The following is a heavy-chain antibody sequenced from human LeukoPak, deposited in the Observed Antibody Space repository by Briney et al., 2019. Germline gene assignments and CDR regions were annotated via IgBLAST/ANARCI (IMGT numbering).Heavy chain of an antibody. D-gene: IGHD3-16*01. CDR1: GGSISSYY. CDR3: ARVRGDFETD. CDR2: RYYSGST. Sequence: SETLSLTCSVSGGSISSYYWTWIRQPPGKGLEWIGYRYYSGSTTYNPSLKSRVTISVDTSKSQFSLKLISVTSADTAIYYCARVRGDFETDWGQGTLVAVSS. V-gene: IGHV4-59*01. J-gene: IGHJ1*01.